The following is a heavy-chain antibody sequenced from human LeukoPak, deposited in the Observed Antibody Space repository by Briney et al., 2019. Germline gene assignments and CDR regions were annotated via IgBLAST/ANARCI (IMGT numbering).Heavy chain of an antibody. CDR1: GYTFTSYA. V-gene: IGHV1-3*01. J-gene: IGHJ3*02. CDR3: ARDHYGSGSYYGDAFDI. D-gene: IGHD3-10*01. CDR2: INAGNGNT. Sequence: AASVKVSCKTSGYTFTSYAMHWVRQAPGQRLEWMGWINAGNGNTKYSQKSQGRVTITRDTSASTAYMELSSLRSEDTAMYYCARDHYGSGSYYGDAFDIWGQGTMVTVSS.